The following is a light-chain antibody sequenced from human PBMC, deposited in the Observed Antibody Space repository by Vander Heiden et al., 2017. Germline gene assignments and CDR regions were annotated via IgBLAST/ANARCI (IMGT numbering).Light chain of an antibody. CDR2: DVS. CDR3: CSYAGSYTWV. Sequence: QSALTQPRSVSGSPGQPVTISCTGTSSDVGGYNYVSWYQQHPGKAPKLMIYDVSKRPSGVPDRVSGSKSGNTASLTISGLQAEDEADYYCCSYAGSYTWVFGGGTKLTVL. V-gene: IGLV2-11*01. CDR1: SSDVGGYNY. J-gene: IGLJ3*02.